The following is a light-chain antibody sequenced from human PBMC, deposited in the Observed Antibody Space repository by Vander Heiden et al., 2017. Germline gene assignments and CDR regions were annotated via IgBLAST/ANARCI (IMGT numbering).Light chain of an antibody. V-gene: IGKV3D-20*01. Sequence: EIVLTHSPATLSLSPGERANLSCGASQSVSSSYLAWYQQKPGRAPRLLIYDASSRATGIPDRFSGSGSGTDFTLTIIRLEPEDFAVYYCHQHGSSCLTFGGGTKVEIK. CDR3: HQHGSSCLT. CDR2: DAS. J-gene: IGKJ4*01. CDR1: QSVSSSY.